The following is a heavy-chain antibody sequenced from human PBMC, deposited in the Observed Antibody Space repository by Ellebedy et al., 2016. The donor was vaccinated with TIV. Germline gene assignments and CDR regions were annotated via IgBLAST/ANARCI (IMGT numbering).Heavy chain of an antibody. D-gene: IGHD4-23*01. CDR3: ASCLGWRWGMDV. CDR1: GGSISSYY. V-gene: IGHV4-59*08. J-gene: IGHJ6*02. CDR2: IYYSGST. Sequence: MPSETLSLTCTVSGGSISSYYWSWIRQPPGKGLEWIGYIYYSGSTNYNPALKSRVTIAVDTSKNQFSLKLSSVTAADSAVYYCASCLGWRWGMDVWGQGTTVTVSS.